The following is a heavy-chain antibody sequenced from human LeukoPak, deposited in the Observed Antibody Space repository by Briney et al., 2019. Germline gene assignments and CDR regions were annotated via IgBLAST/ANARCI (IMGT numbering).Heavy chain of an antibody. CDR1: GFNFNCFL. D-gene: IGHD6-13*01. V-gene: IGHV3-7*01. J-gene: IGHJ6*04. Sequence: PGGSLRPACAAPGFNFNCFLMSWGRPAPGKGLEWVGKLKQDRSEKYYVDSVKGRFTIYRDNANNTLYLQMNSLRAEDTAVYYCARTGIAAAGTYGDVWGKGTTVTVSS. CDR2: LKQDRSEK. CDR3: ARTGIAAAGTYGDV.